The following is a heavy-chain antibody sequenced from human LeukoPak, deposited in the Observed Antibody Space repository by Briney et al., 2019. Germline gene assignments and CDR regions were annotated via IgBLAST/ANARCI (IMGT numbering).Heavy chain of an antibody. Sequence: GGSLRLSCAASGFTFNNFAMSWVRQAPGKGLEWVSTIIGSSGSTFYADSVKGRFTISKDTSKNTLYLHMSSLRADDTAVYYCAKGGYDYVEVAYFDYWGQGTLVTVSS. CDR3: AKGGYDYVEVAYFDY. CDR1: GFTFNNFA. CDR2: IIGSSGST. D-gene: IGHD5-12*01. V-gene: IGHV3-23*01. J-gene: IGHJ4*02.